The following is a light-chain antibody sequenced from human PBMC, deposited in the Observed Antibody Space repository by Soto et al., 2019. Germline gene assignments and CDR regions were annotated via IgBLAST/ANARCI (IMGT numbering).Light chain of an antibody. Sequence: NFMLTQPHSVSESPGKTVTISCTRSSGSIASNYVQWYQQRPGSAPIIVMYEDNQRPSGVPDRFSGSIDSSSNYASLTISGLKTEDEADYYCKSYDSSVYVFGAGTKVTVL. CDR2: EDN. CDR3: KSYDSSVYV. CDR1: SGSIASNY. V-gene: IGLV6-57*04. J-gene: IGLJ1*01.